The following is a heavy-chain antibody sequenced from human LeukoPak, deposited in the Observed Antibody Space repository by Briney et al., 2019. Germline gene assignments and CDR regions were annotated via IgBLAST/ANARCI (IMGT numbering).Heavy chain of an antibody. CDR2: ISYDGSNK. J-gene: IGHJ4*02. D-gene: IGHD3-22*01. CDR3: AKDPWYYDSSGLPGDY. V-gene: IGHV3-30*18. Sequence: GGSLRLSCAASGLTFSSHWMHWVRQAPGKGLEWVAVISYDGSNKYYADSVKGRFTISRDNSKNTLYLQMNSLRAEDTAVYYCAKDPWYYDSSGLPGDYWGQGTLVTVSS. CDR1: GLTFSSHW.